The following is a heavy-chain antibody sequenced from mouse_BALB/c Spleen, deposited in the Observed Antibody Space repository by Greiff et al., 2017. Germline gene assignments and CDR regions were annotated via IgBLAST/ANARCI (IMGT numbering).Heavy chain of an antibody. CDR3: ARDNGGAYYCAMDE. J-gene: IGHJ4*01. CDR2: IRNKANGYTT. V-gene: IGHV7-3*02. CDR1: GFTFTDYY. Sequence: EVQRVESGGGLVQPGGSLRLSCATSGFTFTDYYMSWVRQPPGKALEWLGFIRNKANGYTTEYSASVKGRFTISRDNSQSILYLQMNTLRAEDSATEYGARDNGGAYYCAMDEGGQGTSVSVS. D-gene: IGHD2-10*01.